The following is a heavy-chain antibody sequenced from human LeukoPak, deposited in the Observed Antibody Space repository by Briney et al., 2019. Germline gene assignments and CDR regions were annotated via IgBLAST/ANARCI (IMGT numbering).Heavy chain of an antibody. J-gene: IGHJ5*02. Sequence: SETLSLTCTVSGGSISSSSYYWGWIRQPPGKGLEWIGEINHSGSTNYNPSLKSRVTISVDTSKNQFSLKLSSVTAADTAVYYCARHAVLRYFAWLFKVHYNWFDPWGQGTLVTVSS. CDR1: GGSISSSSYY. CDR2: INHSGST. D-gene: IGHD3-9*01. V-gene: IGHV4-39*01. CDR3: ARHAVLRYFAWLFKVHYNWFDP.